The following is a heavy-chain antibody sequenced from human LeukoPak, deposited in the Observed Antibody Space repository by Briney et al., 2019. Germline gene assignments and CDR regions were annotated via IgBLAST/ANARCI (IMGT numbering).Heavy chain of an antibody. J-gene: IGHJ4*02. CDR3: ARDEKSGYFVY. Sequence: GGSLRLSCEASGFTFSRYWMSWVRQAPGRGLEWVANLAEDGSMTQYADSVKGRFTISRDNAKSSVYLQMSSLKAEDSAVYYCARDEKSGYFVYWGQGSLVNVSS. D-gene: IGHD1-26*01. CDR2: LAEDGSMT. CDR1: GFTFSRYW. V-gene: IGHV3-7*01.